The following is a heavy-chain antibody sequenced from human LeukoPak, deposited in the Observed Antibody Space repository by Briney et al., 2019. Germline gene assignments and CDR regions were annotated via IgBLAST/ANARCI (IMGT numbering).Heavy chain of an antibody. J-gene: IGHJ4*02. CDR2: IRSSGSTI. CDR3: ARVDCSSTSCYEFDY. Sequence: GGSLRLSCAASGFTFSDYYMSWIRQAPGKGLEWVSYIRSSGSTIYYADSVKGRFTISRDNAKNSLYLQMNSLRAEDTAVYYCARVDCSSTSCYEFDYWGQGTLVTVSA. CDR1: GFTFSDYY. D-gene: IGHD2-2*01. V-gene: IGHV3-11*04.